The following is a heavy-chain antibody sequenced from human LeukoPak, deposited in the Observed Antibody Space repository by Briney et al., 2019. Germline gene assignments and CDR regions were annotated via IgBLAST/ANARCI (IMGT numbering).Heavy chain of an antibody. V-gene: IGHV1-18*01. J-gene: IGHJ1*01. CDR2: ISAYNGNT. CDR1: GSIFTSYG. Sequence: GASVKVSCKASGSIFTSYGISWVRQAPGQGLEWMGWISAYNGNTNYAQKIQGRVTMTTDTSTSTAYMELRSLRSDDTAVYYCAGYYGDYVAAGYFQHWGQGTLVTVSS. D-gene: IGHD4-17*01. CDR3: AGYYGDYVAAGYFQH.